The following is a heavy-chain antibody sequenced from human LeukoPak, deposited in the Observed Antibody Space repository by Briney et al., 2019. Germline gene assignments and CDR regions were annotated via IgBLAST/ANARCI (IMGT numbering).Heavy chain of an antibody. CDR3: ARGNNLNYYGSGSYACDY. V-gene: IGHV4-34*01. CDR1: GGSFSGYY. Sequence: PSETLSLTCAVSGGSFSGYYWSWVRQPPGKGLEWIGEINHSGSTNYNPSLRSRVTISVDTSKNQFSLRLSSVTAADTAVYYCARGNNLNYYGSGSYACDYWGQGTLVTVSS. CDR2: INHSGST. J-gene: IGHJ4*02. D-gene: IGHD3-10*01.